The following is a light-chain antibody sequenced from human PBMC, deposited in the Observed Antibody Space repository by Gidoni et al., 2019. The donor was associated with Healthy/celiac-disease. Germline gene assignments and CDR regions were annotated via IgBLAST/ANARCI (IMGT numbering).Light chain of an antibody. CDR2: AAS. CDR3: QQSYSTLTPT. CDR1: QSISSY. J-gene: IGKJ1*01. V-gene: IGKV1-39*01. Sequence: DIQMTQSPSSLSASVGDRVTITCRARQSISSYLNWYQQKPGKAPKLLIYAASSLQSGVPSRFSGSGSGTDFTLTISSMLPEDFATYYCQQSYSTLTPTFGQGTKVEIK.